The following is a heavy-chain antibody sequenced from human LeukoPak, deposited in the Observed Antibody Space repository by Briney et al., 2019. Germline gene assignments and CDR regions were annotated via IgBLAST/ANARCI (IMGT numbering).Heavy chain of an antibody. CDR3: TIALLYSSGNWFDP. CDR2: IYYSGNT. J-gene: IGHJ5*02. V-gene: IGHV4-39*01. D-gene: IGHD6-25*01. CDR1: GGSISTYS. Sequence: SETLSLTCTVSGGSISTYSWGWIRQPPGKGLEWIGTIYYSGNTYYSPSLKSRLTISVDTSKNQFSLKLSSVTATDTAVYFCTIALLYSSGNWFDPWGRGTLVTVSS.